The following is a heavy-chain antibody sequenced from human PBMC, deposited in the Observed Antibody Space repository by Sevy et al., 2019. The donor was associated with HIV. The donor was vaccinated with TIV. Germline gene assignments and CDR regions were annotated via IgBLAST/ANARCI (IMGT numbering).Heavy chain of an antibody. J-gene: IGHJ4*02. Sequence: GGSLRLSCAASGFTFTSYAMSWVRQAPGKGLEWVSAVSGSGATTYYADSVKGRFSISRDNSKNTVYLQMNNLRAEDTAIYYCETNRYYXGXGTLVTVSS. V-gene: IGHV3-23*01. CDR3: ETNRYY. CDR1: GFTFTSYA. CDR2: VSGSGATT. D-gene: IGHD2-8*01.